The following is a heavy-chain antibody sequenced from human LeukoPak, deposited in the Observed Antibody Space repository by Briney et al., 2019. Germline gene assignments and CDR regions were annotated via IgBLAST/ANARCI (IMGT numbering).Heavy chain of an antibody. CDR1: GGSFSSHY. J-gene: IGHJ4*02. Sequence: SETLSLTCTVSGGSFSSHYWSWIRQPPGKGLEWIGEINHSGSTNYNPSLKSRVTISVDTSKNQFSLKLSSVTAADTAVYYCARGVAARHPIDYWGQGTLVTVSS. CDR2: INHSGST. D-gene: IGHD6-6*01. CDR3: ARGVAARHPIDY. V-gene: IGHV4-34*01.